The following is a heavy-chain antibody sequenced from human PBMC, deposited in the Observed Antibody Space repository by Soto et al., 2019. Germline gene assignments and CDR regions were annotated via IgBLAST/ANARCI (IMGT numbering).Heavy chain of an antibody. V-gene: IGHV4-34*08. D-gene: IGHD5-18*01. CDR2: INYSGST. Sequence: PSETLSLTCTVYGGNFSGYYWSWIRQPPGKGLEWIGNINYSGSTNYNPSLRSRVTISVDTSKKQASLKLTSVTAADTAVYYCALDRGYSFGPRINYYFDYWGQGTLVTVSS. CDR3: ALDRGYSFGPRINYYFDY. J-gene: IGHJ4*02. CDR1: GGNFSGYY.